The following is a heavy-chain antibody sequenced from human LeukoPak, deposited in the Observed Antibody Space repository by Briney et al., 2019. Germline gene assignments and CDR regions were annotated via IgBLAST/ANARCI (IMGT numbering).Heavy chain of an antibody. CDR2: INPNSGGT. Sequence: ASVKVPCKASGYTFTGYYMHWVRQAPGQGLEWMGWINPNSGGTNYAQKFQGRVTMTRDTSSSTAYMELSRLISDDTAVYYCARDSGGEISVAGTFDFWGQGTLVTVSS. CDR1: GYTFTGYY. D-gene: IGHD6-19*01. V-gene: IGHV1-2*02. J-gene: IGHJ4*02. CDR3: ARDSGGEISVAGTFDF.